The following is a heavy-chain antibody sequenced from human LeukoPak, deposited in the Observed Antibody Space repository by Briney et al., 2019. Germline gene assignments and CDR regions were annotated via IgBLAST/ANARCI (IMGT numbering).Heavy chain of an antibody. J-gene: IGHJ4*02. CDR1: GFTFSNYG. V-gene: IGHV3-30*02. Sequence: GGSLRLSCAASGFTFSNYGMHWVRQAPGKGLEWVAFIRYDGSNKYYADSVKGRFTISRDNSKNTLYLQMNSLRAEDTAVYYCARGRSRDYELVYWGQGTLVTVSS. D-gene: IGHD4-17*01. CDR2: IRYDGSNK. CDR3: ARGRSRDYELVY.